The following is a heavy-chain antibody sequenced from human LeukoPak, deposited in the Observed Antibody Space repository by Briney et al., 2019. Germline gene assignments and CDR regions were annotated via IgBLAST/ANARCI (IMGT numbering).Heavy chain of an antibody. CDR3: ARVLQTNPYEKMPVYFDY. D-gene: IGHD3-22*01. V-gene: IGHV3-21*01. Sequence: GGSLRLSCAASGFTFSSYSMNWVRQAPGKGLEWVSSISSSSSYIYYADSVKGRFTISRDNAKNSLYLQMNSLRAEDTAVYYCARVLQTNPYEKMPVYFDYGGQGTLVTAPS. CDR2: ISSSSSYI. CDR1: GFTFSSYS. J-gene: IGHJ4*02.